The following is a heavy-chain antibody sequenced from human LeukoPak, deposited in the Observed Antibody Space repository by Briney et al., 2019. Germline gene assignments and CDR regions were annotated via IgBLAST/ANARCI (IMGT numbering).Heavy chain of an antibody. CDR3: AGGAGWHFAL. V-gene: IGHV3-7*01. CDR2: INEDENEK. CDR1: GFIVSSYC. J-gene: IGHJ2*01. Sequence: GGSLRLSCAASGFIVSSYCMRWVRQAPGKGLEWVATINEDENEKFYVDSVKGRFTISRDNGKNSLYLQTNSLRVEDTAVYYCAGGAGWHFALWGRGTLVTASS.